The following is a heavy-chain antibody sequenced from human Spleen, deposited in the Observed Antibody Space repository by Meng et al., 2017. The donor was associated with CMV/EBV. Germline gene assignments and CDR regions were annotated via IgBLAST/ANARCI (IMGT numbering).Heavy chain of an antibody. CDR1: GFTFSSYG. CDR3: TTGKH. J-gene: IGHJ1*01. V-gene: IGHV3-30*02. CDR2: IRYDGNNK. Sequence: LSLTCAASGFTFSSYGMHWVRQAPGKGLEWVAFIRYDGNNKYYADSVKGRFTISRDNSKNTLYLQMNSLRAEDTAVYYCTTGKHWGQGTLVTVSS.